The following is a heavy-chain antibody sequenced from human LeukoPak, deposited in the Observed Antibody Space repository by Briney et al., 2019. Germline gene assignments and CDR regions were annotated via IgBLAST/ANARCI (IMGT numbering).Heavy chain of an antibody. V-gene: IGHV4-4*02. Sequence: PGGSLRLSCAGSGFTFSSFWMSWVRQPPGQGLEWIGEISHSGSTNYNPSLKSRVTISIDKSKNQFSLKLNSVSAADTAVYYCARHKETCSGAFCFLDYFDYWGQGTLVTVSS. CDR3: ARHKETCSGAFCFLDYFDY. D-gene: IGHD2-15*01. CDR1: GFTFSSFW. J-gene: IGHJ4*02. CDR2: ISHSGST.